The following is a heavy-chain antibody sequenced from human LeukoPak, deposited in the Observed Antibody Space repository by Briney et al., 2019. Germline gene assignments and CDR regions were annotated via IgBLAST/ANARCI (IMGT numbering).Heavy chain of an antibody. CDR1: GDSINSLDL. Sequence: SETLSLTCTVSGDSINSLDLWSWVRQPPRKGLEWIGEMYLSGTTHSNPSVKSRVTISIDKSKNQFFLNLSSVTAADTAVYYCAGLVGRYSSGLYYYYFDYWGQGTLVTVSS. CDR3: AGLVGRYSSGLYYYYFDY. D-gene: IGHD3-22*01. V-gene: IGHV4-4*02. J-gene: IGHJ4*02. CDR2: MYLSGTT.